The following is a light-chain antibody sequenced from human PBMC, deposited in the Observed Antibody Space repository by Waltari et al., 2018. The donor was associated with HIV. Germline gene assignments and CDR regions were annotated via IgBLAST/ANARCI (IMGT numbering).Light chain of an antibody. Sequence: DIQLTQSPSSLSASVGDIVTITCQASQDVSNYLNWYQQKPGKAPKLLIYDASNLAAGVPSRFSGSGSRTDFTFTIISLQPEDIATYYCQQFDYLMYTFGQGTKLEIQ. V-gene: IGKV1-33*01. CDR2: DAS. CDR3: QQFDYLMYT. J-gene: IGKJ2*01. CDR1: QDVSNY.